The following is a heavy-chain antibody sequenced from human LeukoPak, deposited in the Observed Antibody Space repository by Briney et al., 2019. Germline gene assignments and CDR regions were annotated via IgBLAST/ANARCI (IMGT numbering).Heavy chain of an antibody. CDR1: GYTFTSYY. CDR3: ARVALGSWYFDL. Sequence: ASVKVSCKASGYTFTSYYMHWVRQAPGQGLEWMGIINPSVGSTNYAQKFQGGVTLTTDTSTSTAYMDLRSLRSDDTAVYHCARVALGSWYFDLWGRGTLVTVSS. D-gene: IGHD2-15*01. J-gene: IGHJ2*01. V-gene: IGHV1-46*01. CDR2: INPSVGST.